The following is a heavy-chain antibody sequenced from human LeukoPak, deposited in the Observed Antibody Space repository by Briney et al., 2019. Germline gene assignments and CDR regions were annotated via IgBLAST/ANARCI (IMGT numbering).Heavy chain of an antibody. Sequence: PGGSLRLSCAASGFTFNSYWMSWVRQAPGKGLEWVANIKQDGSVRYYVDSVKGRFTISRDNAENALYLQMNSLRAEDTAVYYCAKGSLPYYYDSSGYYFDYWGQGTLVTVSS. V-gene: IGHV3-7*03. J-gene: IGHJ4*02. D-gene: IGHD3-22*01. CDR1: GFTFNSYW. CDR3: AKGSLPYYYDSSGYYFDY. CDR2: IKQDGSVR.